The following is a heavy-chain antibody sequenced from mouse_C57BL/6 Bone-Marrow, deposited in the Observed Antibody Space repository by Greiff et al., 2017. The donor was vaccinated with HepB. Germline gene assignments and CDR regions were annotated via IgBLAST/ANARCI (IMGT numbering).Heavy chain of an antibody. Sequence: EVQVVESGGDLVKPGGSLKLSCAASGFTFSSYGMSWVRQTPDKRLEWVATISSGGSYTYYPDSVKGRFTISRDNAKNTLYLQMSSLKSEDTAMYYCARQALYDYDGAWFAYWGQGTLVTVSA. CDR3: ARQALYDYDGAWFAY. D-gene: IGHD2-4*01. V-gene: IGHV5-6*01. J-gene: IGHJ3*01. CDR1: GFTFSSYG. CDR2: ISSGGSYT.